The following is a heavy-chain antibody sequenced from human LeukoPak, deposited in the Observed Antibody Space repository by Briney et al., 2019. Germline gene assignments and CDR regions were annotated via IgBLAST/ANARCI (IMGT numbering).Heavy chain of an antibody. V-gene: IGHV3-7*01. J-gene: IGHJ4*02. CDR3: ARESSVVRGVITDFDY. D-gene: IGHD3-10*01. CDR2: IKADGSEK. CDR1: GFTFTNYW. Sequence: GGSLRLSCAASGFTFTNYWMSWVRQAPGKGLEWVANIKADGSEKYYVDSVKGRFTISRDNAKNSLYLQMNSLRAEDTAVYHCARESSVVRGVITDFDYWGQGTLVTVSS.